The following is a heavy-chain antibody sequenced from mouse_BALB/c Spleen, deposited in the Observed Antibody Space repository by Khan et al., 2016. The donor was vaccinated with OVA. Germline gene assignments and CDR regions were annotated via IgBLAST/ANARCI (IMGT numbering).Heavy chain of an antibody. D-gene: IGHD1-1*01. CDR3: ARLAYYYNSEGFAY. CDR2: ISTGGAYT. Sequence: EVELVESGGDFVRPGGSLKLSCAASGFTFSTYGMSWVRQTPDKRLEWVATISTGGAYTYYPDSVKGRFTISRDNAKNTLYLQLSSLRSEDTAIYYCARLAYYYNSEGFAYWGQGLWSLSLQ. V-gene: IGHV5-6*01. J-gene: IGHJ3*01. CDR1: GFTFSTYG.